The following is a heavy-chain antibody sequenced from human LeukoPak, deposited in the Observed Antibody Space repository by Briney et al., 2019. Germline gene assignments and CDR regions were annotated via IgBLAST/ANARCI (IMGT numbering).Heavy chain of an antibody. Sequence: QPGGSLRLSCAASGFTFSDYAMHWVRQAPGKGLEWVAVISKDGSDKYYPGSVRGRFTISRDNSKNTIYLQMDSLRAEDTAIYYCARDYWWSYDYWGQGTLVTVSS. CDR1: GFTFSDYA. CDR3: ARDYWWSYDY. V-gene: IGHV3-30-3*01. D-gene: IGHD1-26*01. J-gene: IGHJ4*02. CDR2: ISKDGSDK.